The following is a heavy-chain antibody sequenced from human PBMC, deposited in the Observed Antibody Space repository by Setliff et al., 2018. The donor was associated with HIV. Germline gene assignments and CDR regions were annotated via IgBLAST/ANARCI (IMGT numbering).Heavy chain of an antibody. V-gene: IGHV4-39*01. D-gene: IGHD4-4*01. J-gene: IGHJ4*02. Sequence: SETLSLTCTVSGGSISSSTYYWGWIRQPPGKGLEWIGSLCYSGGTYYNPSLKSRVTISVDTSKNQFSLRLNSVTAADTALYYCAGKQTVTVDYWGQGTLVTVSS. CDR1: GGSISSSTYY. CDR3: AGKQTVTVDY. CDR2: LCYSGGT.